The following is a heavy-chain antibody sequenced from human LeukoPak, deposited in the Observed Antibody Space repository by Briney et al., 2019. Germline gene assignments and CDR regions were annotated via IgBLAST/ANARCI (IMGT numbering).Heavy chain of an antibody. V-gene: IGHV4-39*01. D-gene: IGHD4-17*01. CDR2: IHYSGST. Sequence: SETLSLTCTVSGGSIRGSNYYWVWIRQPPGKGLEWIGSIHYSGSTYYNPSLKSRVTISVDTSKNQFSLKLSPVTAADTAVYYCATTTVTTRHAFDIWGQGTMVTVSS. CDR1: GGSIRGSNYY. CDR3: ATTTVTTRHAFDI. J-gene: IGHJ3*02.